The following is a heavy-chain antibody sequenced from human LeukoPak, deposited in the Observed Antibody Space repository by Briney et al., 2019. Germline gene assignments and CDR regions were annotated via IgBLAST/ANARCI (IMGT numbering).Heavy chain of an antibody. V-gene: IGHV3-23*01. CDR3: AKGRYCSSTSCYEAGGDY. J-gene: IGHJ4*02. D-gene: IGHD2-2*01. CDR1: GFTFSSYA. Sequence: GGSLRLSCAAPGFTFSSYAMSWVRQAPGKGLEWVSAISGSGGSTYYADSVKGRFTISRDNSKNTLYLQMNSLRAEDTAVYYCAKGRYCSSTSCYEAGGDYWGQGTLVTVSS. CDR2: ISGSGGST.